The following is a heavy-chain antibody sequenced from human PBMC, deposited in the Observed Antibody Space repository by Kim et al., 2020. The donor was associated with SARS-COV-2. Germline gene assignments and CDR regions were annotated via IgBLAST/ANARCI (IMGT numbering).Heavy chain of an antibody. V-gene: IGHV3-21*01. CDR3: ARSRPKHDIVVVVAATPSIPRFDP. CDR2: ISSSSSYI. D-gene: IGHD2-15*01. J-gene: IGHJ5*02. CDR1: GFTFSSYS. Sequence: GGSLRLSCAASGFTFSSYSMNWVRQAPGKGLEWVSSISSSSSYIYYADSVKGRFTISRDNAKNSLYLQMNSLRAEDTAVYYCARSRPKHDIVVVVAATPSIPRFDPWGQGTLVTVSS.